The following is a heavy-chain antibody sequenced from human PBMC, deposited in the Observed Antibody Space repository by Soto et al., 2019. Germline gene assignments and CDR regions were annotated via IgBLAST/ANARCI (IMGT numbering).Heavy chain of an antibody. CDR2: ISYDGSNK. J-gene: IGHJ6*02. Sequence: QVQLVESGGGVVQPGRSLRLSCAASGFTFRSYAMHWVRQAPGKGLAWVAVISYDGSNKFYRDSVKGRFTISRDNSKNTRSLQINSVRYEDTAVYYCARGDREDIAVVVGARPGESGVDVWGQGTTVTVSS. CDR3: ARGDREDIAVVVGARPGESGVDV. D-gene: IGHD2-15*01. V-gene: IGHV3-30-3*01. CDR1: GFTFRSYA.